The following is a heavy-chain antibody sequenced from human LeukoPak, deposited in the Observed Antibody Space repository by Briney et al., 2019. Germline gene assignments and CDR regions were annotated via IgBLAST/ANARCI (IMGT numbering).Heavy chain of an antibody. D-gene: IGHD5-24*01. V-gene: IGHV3-30*04. CDR1: GFTFSSYA. CDR3: ARDEMATIMPGGT. Sequence: GGSLRLSCAASGFTFSSYAMHWVRQAPGKGLEWVAVISYDGSNKYYADSVKGRFTISRDNSKNTLYLQMNSLRAEDTAVYYCARDEMATIMPGGTWGQGTLVTVSS. J-gene: IGHJ4*02. CDR2: ISYDGSNK.